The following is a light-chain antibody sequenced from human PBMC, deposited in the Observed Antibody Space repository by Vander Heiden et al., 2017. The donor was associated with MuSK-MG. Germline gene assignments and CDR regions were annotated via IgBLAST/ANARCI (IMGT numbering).Light chain of an antibody. CDR2: DAS. CDR1: QSVNSSY. J-gene: IGKJ1*01. Sequence: EIVLTQSPGTLSLSPGERATLSCRASQSVNSSYLAWYQQKPGLAPRLLIFDASSRATGIPHRFSGGGSGTDFTLTISRLEPEDFAVYYCQQYGPSPGTFGQGTKVEI. V-gene: IGKV3-20*01. CDR3: QQYGPSPGT.